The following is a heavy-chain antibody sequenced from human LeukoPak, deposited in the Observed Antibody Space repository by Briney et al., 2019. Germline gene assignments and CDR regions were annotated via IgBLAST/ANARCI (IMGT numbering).Heavy chain of an antibody. CDR2: IKQDGSEK. J-gene: IGHJ4*02. CDR1: GFTFSSYW. D-gene: IGHD3-3*01. Sequence: GGSLRLSCAVSGFTFSSYWMTWGRQAPGKGLEWVANIKQDGSEKNYVDSVKGRFIISRDNAKNSLYLQMNSLRAEDTAVYYCASESYYDFCWGQGTLVTVSS. V-gene: IGHV3-7*01. CDR3: ASESYYDFC.